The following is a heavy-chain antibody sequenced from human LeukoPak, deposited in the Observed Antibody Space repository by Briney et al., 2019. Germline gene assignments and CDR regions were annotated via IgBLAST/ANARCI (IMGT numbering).Heavy chain of an antibody. CDR1: GGSISSYY. Sequence: NPSETLSLTCTVSGGSISSYYWSWIRQPPGKGLEWIGYIYYSGSTNYNPSLKSRVTISVDTSKNQFSLKLSSVTAADTAVYYCARNNRMGGFQHWGQGTLVTVSS. CDR3: ARNNRMGGFQH. D-gene: IGHD3-16*01. J-gene: IGHJ1*01. CDR2: IYYSGST. V-gene: IGHV4-59*01.